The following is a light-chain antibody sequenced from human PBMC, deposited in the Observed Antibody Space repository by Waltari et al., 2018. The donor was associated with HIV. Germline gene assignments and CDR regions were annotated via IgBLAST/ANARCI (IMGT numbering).Light chain of an antibody. V-gene: IGKV3-20*01. Sequence: ELVLTQSPGTLSLSPGERATLSCRASQSVNANFFAWYQQRPGQAPRLLIYGASTRAPGIPDRLSGSGSGTDFTLTISRLEPEDFAVYYCHQYGNSPSTFGQGTTLDIK. CDR3: HQYGNSPST. CDR1: QSVNANF. J-gene: IGKJ2*01. CDR2: GAS.